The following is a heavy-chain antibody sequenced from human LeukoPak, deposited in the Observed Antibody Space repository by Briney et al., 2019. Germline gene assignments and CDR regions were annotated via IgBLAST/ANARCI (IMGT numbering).Heavy chain of an antibody. CDR2: ISYDGSNK. CDR3: ARDPRGYSYGYFDY. Sequence: GRSLRLSCAASGFTFSSYAMHWVRQAPGKGLEWVAVISYDGSNKYYADSVKGRFTISGDNSKNTLYLQMNSLRAEDTAVYYCARDPRGYSYGYFDYWGQGTLVTVSS. J-gene: IGHJ4*02. V-gene: IGHV3-30-3*01. CDR1: GFTFSSYA. D-gene: IGHD5-18*01.